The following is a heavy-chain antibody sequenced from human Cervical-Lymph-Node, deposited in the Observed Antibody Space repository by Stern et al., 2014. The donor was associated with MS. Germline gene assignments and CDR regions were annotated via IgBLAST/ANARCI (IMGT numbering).Heavy chain of an antibody. D-gene: IGHD1-1*01. Sequence: VQLVQSGGGVIQPGGSLRLSCTASGFTVSRDYMTWVRQAPGQGLEWVSLITNVGSTFYTDSVKGRFTSSRDDSKNTVYLHMTSLRAEDTAMYYCARDTSSPERSDWWGQGTLVTVSS. J-gene: IGHJ4*02. CDR3: ARDTSSPERSDW. CDR1: GFTVSRDY. CDR2: ITNVGST. V-gene: IGHV3-53*01.